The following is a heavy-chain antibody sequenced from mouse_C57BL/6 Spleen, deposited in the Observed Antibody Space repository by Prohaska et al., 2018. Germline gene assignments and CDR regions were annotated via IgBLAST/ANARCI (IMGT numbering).Heavy chain of an antibody. Sequence: EVKMVESGGGLVQPGGSLKLSCAASGFTFSDYYMYCVRQTPGKRLDWVAYISNGGGSTYYPDTVKGRFTITRDNAKNTLYLQMSRLKSEDTAMYYCATTRAMDYWGQGTSVTVSS. V-gene: IGHV5-12*01. CDR3: ATTRAMDY. J-gene: IGHJ4*01. CDR1: GFTFSDYY. CDR2: ISNGGGST.